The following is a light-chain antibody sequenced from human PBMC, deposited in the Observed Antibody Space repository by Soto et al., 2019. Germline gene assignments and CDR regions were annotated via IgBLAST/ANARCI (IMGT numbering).Light chain of an antibody. CDR1: QSVSSN. CDR2: GAS. Sequence: EIVMTQSPATLSVSPGERATLSCMASQSVSSNLAWYQQKPGQAPRLLIYGASTRATGIPARFSGSGSGTEFTLTISSLQSEDFAVYYCHQYNNWPPLTFGGGTKVEIK. CDR3: HQYNNWPPLT. V-gene: IGKV3-15*01. J-gene: IGKJ4*01.